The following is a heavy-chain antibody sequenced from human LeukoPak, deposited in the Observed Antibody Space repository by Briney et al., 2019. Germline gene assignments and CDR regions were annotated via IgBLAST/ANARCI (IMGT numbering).Heavy chain of an antibody. CDR3: ARGPKNRAVWGSYRRSYYFDY. Sequence: SETLSLTSAVYGGSLSGYYWSWIRQPAGKVLDGIGEINHSESTNYNPSLKSRVTISVDTSKNQFSLKLSSVTAADTAAYYCARGPKNRAVWGSYRRSYYFDYWGQGTLVTVSS. D-gene: IGHD3-16*02. V-gene: IGHV4-34*01. CDR1: GGSLSGYY. J-gene: IGHJ4*02. CDR2: INHSEST.